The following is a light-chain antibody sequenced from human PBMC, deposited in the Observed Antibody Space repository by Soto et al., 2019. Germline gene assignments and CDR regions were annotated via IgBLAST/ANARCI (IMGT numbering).Light chain of an antibody. CDR2: DDA. V-gene: IGLV3-21*02. CDR3: SSYTNSDTWV. CDR1: NIGIKS. Sequence: SYELTQPPSVSVAPGQTARITCGGDNIGIKSVHWYHQKAGQAPVLVVHDDADRPSGIPERFSGSKSGNTASLTISGLQAEDEADYYCSSYTNSDTWVFGGGTKVTVL. J-gene: IGLJ3*02.